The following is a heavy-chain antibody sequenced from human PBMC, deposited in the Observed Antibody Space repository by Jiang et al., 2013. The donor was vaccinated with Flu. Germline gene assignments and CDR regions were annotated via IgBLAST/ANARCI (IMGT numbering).Heavy chain of an antibody. V-gene: IGHV1-2*02. CDR3: ARGPTVAVVPAVGWGNCFDP. CDR1: GYNLTGFY. J-gene: IGHJ5*02. D-gene: IGHD2-2*01. CDR2: INPNSGGS. Sequence: SGAEVKKPGASVKVSCKTSGYNLTGFYMHWVRQAPGHGLQWMGWINPNSGGSRSAENFQGRVTMTRDTSISTVYLDLNRLTSDDTAVYYCARGPTVAVVPAVGWGNCFDPGAREPWSPSP.